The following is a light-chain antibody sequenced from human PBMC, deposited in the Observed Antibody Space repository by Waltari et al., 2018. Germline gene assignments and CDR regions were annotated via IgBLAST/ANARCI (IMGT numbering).Light chain of an antibody. CDR1: SPNIGTHS. Sequence: QSVLTQPPSASGTPGQRVTISCSGRSPNIGTHSVYWYHQLPGPAPKLLIYRNNQRPSGVPDRFSGSKSGTSASLAISGLRSEDEADYYCAVWDDSLTGQVIFGGGTKLNVL. J-gene: IGLJ2*01. V-gene: IGLV1-47*01. CDR2: RNN. CDR3: AVWDDSLTGQVI.